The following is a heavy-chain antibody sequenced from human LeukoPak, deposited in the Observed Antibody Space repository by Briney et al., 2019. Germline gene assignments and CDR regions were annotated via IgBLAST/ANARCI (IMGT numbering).Heavy chain of an antibody. D-gene: IGHD6-13*01. J-gene: IGHJ4*02. Sequence: GGSLRLSCAASGFTFSSYSMNWVRQAPGKGLEWVSSISSSSSYIYYADSVKGRFTISRDNAKNSLYLQMNSLRAEDTAVYYCARGPGIAAAGDYWGQGTLVTVSS. V-gene: IGHV3-21*01. CDR1: GFTFSSYS. CDR3: ARGPGIAAAGDY. CDR2: ISSSSSYI.